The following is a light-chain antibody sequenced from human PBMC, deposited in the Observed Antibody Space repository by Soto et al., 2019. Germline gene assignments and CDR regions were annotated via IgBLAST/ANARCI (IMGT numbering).Light chain of an antibody. J-gene: IGLJ2*01. CDR2: VNIDGSH. Sequence: QPVLTQSPSASASLGASVTLTCTLSSGHRNYAIAWHQQQPEEGPRYLMKVNIDGSHNKGDGIPDRFSGSSSGAERYLTISSLQSEDEADYYCQTWGTGIRVFGVGTKLTVL. CDR3: QTWGTGIRV. CDR1: SGHRNYA. V-gene: IGLV4-69*01.